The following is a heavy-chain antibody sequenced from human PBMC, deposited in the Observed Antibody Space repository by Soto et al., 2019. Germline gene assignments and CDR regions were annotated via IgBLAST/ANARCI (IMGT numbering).Heavy chain of an antibody. CDR2: ISGSGGST. Sequence: GGSLRLSCAASGFPFSSYAMSWVRQAPGKGLEWVSAISGSGGSTYYADSVKGRFTISRDNSKNTLYLQMNSLRAEDTAVYYCAKAMTDILTGYSILDYWGQGTLVTVSS. J-gene: IGHJ4*02. D-gene: IGHD3-9*01. CDR1: GFPFSSYA. V-gene: IGHV3-23*01. CDR3: AKAMTDILTGYSILDY.